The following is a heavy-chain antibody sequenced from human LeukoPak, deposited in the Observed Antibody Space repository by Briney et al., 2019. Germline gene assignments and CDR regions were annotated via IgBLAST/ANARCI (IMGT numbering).Heavy chain of an antibody. CDR3: ARDRIFMVRGTIGWFDP. Sequence: PSETLSLTCAVSGGSISSYYWSWIRQPAGKGLEWIGRIYTSGSTNYNPSLKSRVTMSVDTSKNQFSLKLSSVTAADTAVYYCARDRIFMVRGTIGWFDPWGQGTLVTVSS. V-gene: IGHV4-4*07. CDR2: IYTSGST. CDR1: GGSISSYY. D-gene: IGHD3-10*01. J-gene: IGHJ5*02.